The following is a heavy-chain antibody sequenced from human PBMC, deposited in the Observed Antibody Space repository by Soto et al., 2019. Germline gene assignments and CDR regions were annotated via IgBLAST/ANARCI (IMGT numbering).Heavy chain of an antibody. J-gene: IGHJ5*02. CDR2: IKEDGTTE. V-gene: IGHV3-7*03. Sequence: EVYLVESGGGLVQPGESLRLSCAASGFTFSKYWMNWVRQAPGKGLQWVANIKEDGTTESYSDSVKGRFTISRDNAKNLLYLHMYSLRVDDTAVYYCGRVVGYGDVVDPWGQGTLVTVSS. CDR1: GFTFSKYW. CDR3: GRVVGYGDVVDP. D-gene: IGHD4-17*01.